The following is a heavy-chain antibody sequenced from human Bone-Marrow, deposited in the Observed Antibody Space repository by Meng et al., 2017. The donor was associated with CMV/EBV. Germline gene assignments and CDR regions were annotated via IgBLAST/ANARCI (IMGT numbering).Heavy chain of an antibody. V-gene: IGHV3-33*06. J-gene: IGHJ4*02. D-gene: IGHD3-10*01. CDR2: IWYDGSNK. Sequence: GGSLRLSCAASGFTFRSYGMHWVRQAPGKGLEWVAVIWYDGSNKYYADSVKGRFTISRDNSKNTLYLQMNSLRAEDTAVYYCAKDGSVVSENYFDYWGQGPLDPVSS. CDR1: GFTFRSYG. CDR3: AKDGSVVSENYFDY.